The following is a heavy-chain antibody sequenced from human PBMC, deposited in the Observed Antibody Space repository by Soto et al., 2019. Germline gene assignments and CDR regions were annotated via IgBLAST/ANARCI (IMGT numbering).Heavy chain of an antibody. D-gene: IGHD6-13*01. V-gene: IGHV3-21*01. J-gene: IGHJ6*02. Sequence: GSLRLSCAASGFTFSSYSMNWVRQAPGKGLEWVSSISSSSSYIYYADSVKGRFTISRDNAKNSLYLQMNSLRAEDTAVYYCARGATGYSSSWYYYGMDVWGQGTTVTVSS. CDR1: GFTFSSYS. CDR2: ISSSSSYI. CDR3: ARGATGYSSSWYYYGMDV.